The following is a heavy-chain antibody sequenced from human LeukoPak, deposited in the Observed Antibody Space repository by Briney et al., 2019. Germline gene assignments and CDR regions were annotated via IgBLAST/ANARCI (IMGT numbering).Heavy chain of an antibody. CDR3: AGSNYYFDN. CDR1: GFTISSYW. J-gene: IGHJ4*02. V-gene: IGHV3-74*01. Sequence: PGGSLRLSCAASGFTISSYWMHWVRQAPGKGLVWVSRINSDESSTSYADSVKGRFTISRDNAKNTLYLQMNSLRAEDTAVYYCAGSNYYFDNWGQGTLVTVSS. CDR2: INSDESST.